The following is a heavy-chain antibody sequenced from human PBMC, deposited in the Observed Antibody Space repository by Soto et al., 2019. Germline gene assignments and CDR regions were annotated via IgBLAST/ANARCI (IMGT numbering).Heavy chain of an antibody. V-gene: IGHV1-18*01. CDR2: ISAYNGDT. CDR3: ARVPIRGVIRDYYYYYGMDV. J-gene: IGHJ6*02. Sequence: ASVKVSCKASGYTFTSYGISWVRQAPGQGLEWMGWISAYNGDTNYAQKLQGRVTMTTDTSTSTAYMELRSLRSDDTAVYYCARVPIRGVIRDYYYYYGMDVWGQGTTVTVSS. CDR1: GYTFTSYG. D-gene: IGHD3-10*01.